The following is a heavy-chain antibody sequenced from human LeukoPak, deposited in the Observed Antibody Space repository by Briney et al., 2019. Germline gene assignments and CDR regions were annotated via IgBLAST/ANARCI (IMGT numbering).Heavy chain of an antibody. D-gene: IGHD5-18*01. CDR2: INHSGST. V-gene: IGHV4-34*01. J-gene: IGHJ6*03. Sequence: SETLSLTCAVYGGSFSGYYWSWIRQPPGKGLEWIGEINHSGSTNYNPSLKGRVTISVDTSKNQFSLKLSSVTAADTAVYYCARARYSYGGGYYYMDVWGKGTTVTVSS. CDR3: ARARYSYGGGYYYMDV. CDR1: GGSFSGYY.